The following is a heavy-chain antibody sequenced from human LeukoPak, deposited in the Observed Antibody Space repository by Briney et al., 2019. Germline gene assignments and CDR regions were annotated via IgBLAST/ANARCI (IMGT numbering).Heavy chain of an antibody. V-gene: IGHV4-34*01. CDR3: ARFVSSPHPRRNYYYYMDV. J-gene: IGHJ6*03. CDR1: GGSFSGYY. Sequence: KPSETLSLTCAVYGGSFSGYYWSWIRQPPGKGLEWIGEINHSGSTNYNPSLKSRVTISVDTSKNQFSLKLSSVTAADTAVYYCARFVSSPHPRRNYYYYMDVWGKGTTVTVSS. CDR2: INHSGST. D-gene: IGHD6-6*01.